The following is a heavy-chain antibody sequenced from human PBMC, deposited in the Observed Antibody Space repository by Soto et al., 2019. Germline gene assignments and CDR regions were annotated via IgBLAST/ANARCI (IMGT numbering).Heavy chain of an antibody. J-gene: IGHJ5*02. D-gene: IGHD2-2*01. CDR3: AREYQPKGWFDP. V-gene: IGHV3-33*01. CDR2: IWYDGSNK. CDR1: GFTFSSYG. Sequence: QVQLVESGGGVVQPGRSLRLSCAASGFTFSSYGMHWVRQAPGKGLEWVAVIWYDGSNKYYADSVKGRFTISRDNSKNTLYLQMNSLRAEDTAVYYCAREYQPKGWFDPWGQGTPVTVSS.